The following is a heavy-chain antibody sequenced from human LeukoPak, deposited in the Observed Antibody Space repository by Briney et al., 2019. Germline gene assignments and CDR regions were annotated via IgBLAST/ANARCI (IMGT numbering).Heavy chain of an antibody. D-gene: IGHD3-22*01. CDR3: ARGYDSSGYEYYFDY. Sequence: GGPLRLSCAASGFTFSSYGMHWVRQAPGKGLEWVAVIWYDGSNKYYADSVKGRFTISRDNSKNKLYLQMNSLRAEDTAVYYCARGYDSSGYEYYFDYWGQGTLVTVSS. CDR2: IWYDGSNK. V-gene: IGHV3-33*01. J-gene: IGHJ4*02. CDR1: GFTFSSYG.